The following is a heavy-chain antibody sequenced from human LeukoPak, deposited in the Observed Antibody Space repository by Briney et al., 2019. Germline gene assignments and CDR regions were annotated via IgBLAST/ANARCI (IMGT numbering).Heavy chain of an antibody. Sequence: SQTLSLTCTVSGGSISSGGYYWGWIRQHRGKGLEWIVYIDYSGSTYYNPSLKSRVTISVKTAKNQFSLKLSSVTAADTAVYYCARVALVEDYYDSSGYYFPFDSWGQGTLVTVSS. J-gene: IGHJ5*01. V-gene: IGHV4-31*03. CDR3: ARVALVEDYYDSSGYYFPFDS. CDR1: GGSISSGGYY. CDR2: IDYSGST. D-gene: IGHD3-22*01.